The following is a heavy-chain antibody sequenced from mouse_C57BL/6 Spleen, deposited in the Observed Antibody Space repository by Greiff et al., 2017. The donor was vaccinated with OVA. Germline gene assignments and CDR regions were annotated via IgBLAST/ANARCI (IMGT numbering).Heavy chain of an antibody. CDR1: GYTFTSYW. CDR3: ARYRYYGSSYGY. Sequence: QVQLKQPGAELVKPGASVKLSCKASGYTFTSYWMHWVKQRPGQGLEWIGMIHPNSGSTNYNEKFKSKATLTVDKSSSTAYMQLSSLTSEDSAVYYCARYRYYGSSYGYWGQGTTLTVSS. V-gene: IGHV1-64*01. J-gene: IGHJ2*01. D-gene: IGHD1-1*01. CDR2: IHPNSGST.